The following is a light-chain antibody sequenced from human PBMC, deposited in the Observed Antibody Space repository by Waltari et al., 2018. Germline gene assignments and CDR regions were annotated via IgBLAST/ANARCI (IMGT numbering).Light chain of an antibody. J-gene: IGKJ2*01. V-gene: IGKV2-30*01. Sequence: DVVLTQSPLSLPVTLGQPAAISCSSSEGLVYSDGNTYLSWFHQRPGQSPRRLIYQVSNRDSGVPDRFAGSGSGTNFILQISRVRADDLGVYYCMQVTHWPYTFGQGTKLES. CDR3: MQVTHWPYT. CDR1: EGLVYSDGNTY. CDR2: QVS.